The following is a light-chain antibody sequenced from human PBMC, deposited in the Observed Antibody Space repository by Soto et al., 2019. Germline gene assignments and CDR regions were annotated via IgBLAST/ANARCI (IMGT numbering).Light chain of an antibody. V-gene: IGKV1-5*03. CDR1: QSISSW. CDR3: QQYNSFPT. Sequence: IQMSQSPSTLSASVGDRVTITWRASQSISSWLAWYQQKPGKAPKLLIYKTSSLESGVPSRFSGSGSGTEFTLTISSLQPDDFATYYCQQYNSFPTFGQGTKVEIK. J-gene: IGKJ1*01. CDR2: KTS.